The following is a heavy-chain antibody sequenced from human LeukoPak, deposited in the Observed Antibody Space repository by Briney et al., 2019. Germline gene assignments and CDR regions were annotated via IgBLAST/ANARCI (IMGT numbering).Heavy chain of an antibody. V-gene: IGHV1-2*02. J-gene: IGHJ6*03. CDR1: GYTFTGYY. Sequence: GASVTVSCKASGYTFTGYYMHWVRQAPGQGLEWMGWINPNSGGTNYAQKFQGRVTITRDTSISTAYMELSRLRSDDTAVYYCARDRAYNIVVVPAAKATYYYYMDVWGRGTTVTVSS. CDR2: INPNSGGT. CDR3: ARDRAYNIVVVPAAKATYYYYMDV. D-gene: IGHD2-2*01.